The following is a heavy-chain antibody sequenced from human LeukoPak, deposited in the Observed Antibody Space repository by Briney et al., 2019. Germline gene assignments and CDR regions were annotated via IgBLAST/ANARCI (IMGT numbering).Heavy chain of an antibody. CDR1: GGSISSGDYY. Sequence: SETLSLTCTVSGGSISSGDYYWSWIRQPPGKGLEWIGYIYYSGSTYYNPSLKSRVTISVDTSKNQFSLKLSSVTAADTAVYYCARGLGDDSSGYGHFSYNWFDPWGQGTPVTVSS. D-gene: IGHD3-22*01. V-gene: IGHV4-30-4*01. CDR3: ARGLGDDSSGYGHFSYNWFDP. J-gene: IGHJ5*02. CDR2: IYYSGST.